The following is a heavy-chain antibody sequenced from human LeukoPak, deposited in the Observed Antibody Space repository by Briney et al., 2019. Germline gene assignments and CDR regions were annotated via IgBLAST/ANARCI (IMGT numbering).Heavy chain of an antibody. Sequence: GGSLRLSCAASGFTFSSYSMNWVRQAPGKGLEWVSSISSSSSYIYYADSVKGRFTISRDNAKNSLYLQMSSLRAEDTAVYYCAKTSGWYLGGYFDYWGQGTLVTVSS. V-gene: IGHV3-21*04. CDR1: GFTFSSYS. CDR3: AKTSGWYLGGYFDY. CDR2: ISSSSSYI. D-gene: IGHD6-19*01. J-gene: IGHJ4*02.